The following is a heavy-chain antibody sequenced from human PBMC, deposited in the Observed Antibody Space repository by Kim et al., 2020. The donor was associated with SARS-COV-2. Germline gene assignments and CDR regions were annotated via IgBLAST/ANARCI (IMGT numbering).Heavy chain of an antibody. CDR2: IWYDGSNK. CDR1: GFTFRSYG. D-gene: IGHD2-21*02. J-gene: IGHJ4*02. V-gene: IGHV3-33*01. Sequence: GGSLRLSCAASGFTFRSYGMHWARQAPGKGLEWVAVIWYDGSNKNYADSVKGRFTISRDSSKNTLYLQMNSLRAEDTAVYYCARGGYGGNSEALVGYWGRGTLVTVSS. CDR3: ARGGYGGNSEALVGY.